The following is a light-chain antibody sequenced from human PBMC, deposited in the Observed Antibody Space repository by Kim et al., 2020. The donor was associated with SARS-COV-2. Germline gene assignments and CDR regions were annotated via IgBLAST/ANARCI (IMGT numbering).Light chain of an antibody. CDR3: QHNVDWPRT. J-gene: IGKJ1*01. V-gene: IGKV3-15*01. CDR2: GAS. CDR1: HSIGSN. Sequence: ASQGKTAPLCCRARHSIGSNFAWLQKNPGHPPRLLIYGASTRATGVAARFSGSWSGTEFTLIINSLQAEDSAVYYCQHNVDWPRTFGQGTKVDIK.